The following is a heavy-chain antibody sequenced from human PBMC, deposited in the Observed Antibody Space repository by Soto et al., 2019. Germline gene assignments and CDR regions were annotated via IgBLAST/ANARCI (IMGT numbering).Heavy chain of an antibody. V-gene: IGHV3-33*01. J-gene: IGHJ6*02. CDR3: ARDPLYVDTAMVIRFDYYYYGMDV. CDR2: IWYDGSNK. Sequence: GGSLRLSCAASGFTFSSYGMHWVRQAPGKGLEWVAVIWYDGSNKYYADSVKGRFTISRDNSKNTLDLQMNSLRAEDTAVYYCARDPLYVDTAMVIRFDYYYYGMDVWGQGTTVTVSS. D-gene: IGHD5-18*01. CDR1: GFTFSSYG.